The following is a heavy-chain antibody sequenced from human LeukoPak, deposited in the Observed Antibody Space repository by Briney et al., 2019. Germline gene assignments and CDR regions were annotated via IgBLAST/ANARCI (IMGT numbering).Heavy chain of an antibody. Sequence: PGGSLRLSCAASGFTFSSYWMSWLRQAPGMGLEWVANIKQDGSEKYYVDSVKGRSTISRDNAKNSLYLQMNSLRAEDTAVYYCARGLTRDYYYYMDVWGKGTTVTVSS. J-gene: IGHJ6*03. CDR1: GFTFSSYW. CDR2: IKQDGSEK. CDR3: ARGLTRDYYYYMDV. D-gene: IGHD2-21*01. V-gene: IGHV3-7*01.